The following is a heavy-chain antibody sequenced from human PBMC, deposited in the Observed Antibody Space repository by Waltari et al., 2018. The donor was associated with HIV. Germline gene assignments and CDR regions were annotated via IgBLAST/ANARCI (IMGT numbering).Heavy chain of an antibody. Sequence: EVHLVESGGGLVKPGESLRLSCAASGFTFSGSALQWVRQAPGKGLEWVSAISRTSSYIYYADSVKGRFTISRDNAKNSVYLQMNSLRVEDTAVYYCARDERRCNSGDCYPSDYWGQGTLVTVSS. CDR1: GFTFSGSA. V-gene: IGHV3-21*01. J-gene: IGHJ4*02. CDR2: ISRTSSYI. CDR3: ARDERRCNSGDCYPSDY. D-gene: IGHD2-21*02.